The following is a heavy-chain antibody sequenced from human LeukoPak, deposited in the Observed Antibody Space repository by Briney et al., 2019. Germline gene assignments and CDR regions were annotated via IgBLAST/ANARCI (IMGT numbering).Heavy chain of an antibody. CDR1: GGSFSGYY. CDR3: ARRDGAVAGPFDY. J-gene: IGHJ4*02. CDR2: INHSGST. V-gene: IGHV4-34*01. D-gene: IGHD6-19*01. Sequence: SETLSLTCAVYGGSFSGYYWSWIRQPPGKGLEWIGEINHSGSTNYNPSLKSRVTISVDTSKNQFSLKLSSMTAADTALYYCARRDGAVAGPFDYWGQGTLVTVSS.